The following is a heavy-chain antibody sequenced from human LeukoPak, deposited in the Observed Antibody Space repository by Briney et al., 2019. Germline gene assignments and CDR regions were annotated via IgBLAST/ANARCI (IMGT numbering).Heavy chain of an antibody. D-gene: IGHD3-3*01. CDR2: IPYDGSNK. CDR3: AKVSRGRVLDYFDY. CDR1: GLTFSSYG. V-gene: IGHV3-30*02. Sequence: GGSLRLSCAASGLTFSSYGMHWVRQAPGKGLEWVAFIPYDGSNKYYADSVKGRFAISRDNSKNTLYLQMNSLRAEDTAVYYCAKVSRGRVLDYFDYWGQGTLVTVSS. J-gene: IGHJ4*02.